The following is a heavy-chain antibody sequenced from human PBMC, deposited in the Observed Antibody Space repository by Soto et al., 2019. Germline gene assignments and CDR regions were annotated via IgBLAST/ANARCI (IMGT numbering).Heavy chain of an antibody. V-gene: IGHV4-34*01. CDR1: GGSFSGYY. J-gene: IGHJ2*01. Sequence: QVQLQQWGAGLLKPSETLSLTCAVYGGSFSGYYWSWIRQPPGKGLEWIGEINHSGSTNYNPSLKSRVTISVDTSKNQFSLKLSSVTDAYTAVYYCARRIGGCSGGSCYKRSYWYFDLWGRGTLVTFAA. CDR3: ARRIGGCSGGSCYKRSYWYFDL. D-gene: IGHD2-15*01. CDR2: INHSGST.